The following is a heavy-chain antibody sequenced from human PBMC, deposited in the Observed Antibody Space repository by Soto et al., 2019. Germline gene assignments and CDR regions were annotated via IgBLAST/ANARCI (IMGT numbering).Heavy chain of an antibody. J-gene: IGHJ4*02. CDR3: ARDRVDYVSGNHYNRIDY. V-gene: IGHV1-69*01. D-gene: IGHD3-10*01. CDR1: GGIFSTYA. Sequence: QVQLVQSGAEVKKPGSSVKVSCKASGGIFSTYAISWLRQAPGQGLEWMGGIIPLFGTPNYAQRFQGRVTITADESMSTAYMDLSRLRSEDTAIYYCARDRVDYVSGNHYNRIDYWGQGTLVTVSS. CDR2: IIPLFGTP.